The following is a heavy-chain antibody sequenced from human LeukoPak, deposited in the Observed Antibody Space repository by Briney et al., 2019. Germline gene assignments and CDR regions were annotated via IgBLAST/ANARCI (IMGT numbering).Heavy chain of an antibody. CDR2: IYYSGST. CDR3: ARHGPYNYYYYYGMDV. D-gene: IGHD4-11*01. J-gene: IGHJ6*02. Sequence: SETLSLTCTVSGYSISSSYYWSWIRQPPGKGLEWIGYIYYSGSTNYNPSLKSRVTISVDTSKNQFSLKLSSVTAADTAVYYCARHGPYNYYYYYGMDVWGQGTTVTVSS. CDR1: GYSISSSYY. V-gene: IGHV4-59*08.